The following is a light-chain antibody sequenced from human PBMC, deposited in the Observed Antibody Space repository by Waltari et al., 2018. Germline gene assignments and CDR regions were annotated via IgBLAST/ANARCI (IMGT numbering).Light chain of an antibody. V-gene: IGLV1-51*02. J-gene: IGLJ7*01. CDR1: RSNIGNHY. CDR3: GTWDSSLSGAV. Sequence: QSVLTPPPSVSAAPGQRVTISCSGGRSNIGNHYVSWYRQFPGTAPKLLIYENTERPSGIPGRFSGSKSGTSATLDITGLQAGDEADYYCGTWDSSLSGAVFGGGTHLTVL. CDR2: ENT.